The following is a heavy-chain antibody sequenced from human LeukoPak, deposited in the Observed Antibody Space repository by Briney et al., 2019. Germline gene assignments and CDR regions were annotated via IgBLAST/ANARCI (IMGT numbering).Heavy chain of an antibody. J-gene: IGHJ4*02. V-gene: IGHV4-4*07. D-gene: IGHD3-10*01. CDR2: IFTRGGT. CDR1: GGSISNFY. Sequence: PSETLSLTCTVSGGSISNFYWSWIRQPAGKGLEWIGRIFTRGGTNYNPSLKSRVTMSVDTSKNQFSVKLNSVTAADTAVYYCARGRYGSGSYFFDYWDQETLVTVSS. CDR3: ARGRYGSGSYFFDY.